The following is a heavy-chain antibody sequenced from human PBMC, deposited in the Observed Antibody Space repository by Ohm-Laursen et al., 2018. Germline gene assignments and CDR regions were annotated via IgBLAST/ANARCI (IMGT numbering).Heavy chain of an antibody. J-gene: IGHJ4*02. CDR1: GFTFSNYG. D-gene: IGHD6-13*01. CDR3: ARDEGGHSSSIGY. CDR2: IWYDGSNK. Sequence: SLRLSCAASGFTFSNYGMHWVRQAPGKGLEWVADIWYDGSNKYYADSVKGRFTISRDNSKSTLYLQMNSLRAEDTAVYYCARDEGGHSSSIGYWGQGTLVTVSS. V-gene: IGHV3-33*01.